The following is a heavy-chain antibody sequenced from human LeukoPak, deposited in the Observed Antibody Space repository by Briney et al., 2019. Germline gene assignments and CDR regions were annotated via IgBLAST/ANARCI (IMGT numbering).Heavy chain of an antibody. V-gene: IGHV3-43*01. D-gene: IGHD3-22*01. Sequence: GGSLRLSCAASGFTFDDYTMHWVRQAPGKGLEWVSLISWNGGRTHYGDSVKGRFTISRDNSKNTLYLQMNSLRAEDTAVYYCARDIRVVVMAGFDYWGQGTLVTVSS. CDR3: ARDIRVVVMAGFDY. CDR1: GFTFDDYT. CDR2: ISWNGGRT. J-gene: IGHJ4*02.